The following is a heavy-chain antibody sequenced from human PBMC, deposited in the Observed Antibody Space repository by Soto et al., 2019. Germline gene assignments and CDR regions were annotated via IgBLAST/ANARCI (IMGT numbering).Heavy chain of an antibody. CDR1: GGSISSYY. J-gene: IGHJ6*03. CDR3: ARGYCSSTSCPSAYYYYYYYMDV. CDR2: IYYSGST. Sequence: PSETLSLTCTVSGGSISSYYVSWIRQPPGKGLEWIGYIYYSGSTNYNPSLKSRVTISVDTSKNQFSLKLSSVTAADTAVYYCARGYCSSTSCPSAYYYYYYYMDVWGKGTTVTVSS. V-gene: IGHV4-59*01. D-gene: IGHD2-2*01.